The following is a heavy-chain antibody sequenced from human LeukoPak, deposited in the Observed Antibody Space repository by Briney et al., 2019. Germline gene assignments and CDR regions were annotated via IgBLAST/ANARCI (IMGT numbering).Heavy chain of an antibody. D-gene: IGHD3-22*01. CDR1: GFTFTSSA. J-gene: IGHJ5*02. Sequence: SVTVSFTASGFTFTSSAVQWVRQARGQRLEWIGWIVVGSGNTNYAQKFQERVTITRDMSTSTAYMELSSLRSEDTAVYYCAAGLGESSGYYYVFGLSWGQGTLVTVSS. CDR2: IVVGSGNT. V-gene: IGHV1-58*01. CDR3: AAGLGESSGYYYVFGLS.